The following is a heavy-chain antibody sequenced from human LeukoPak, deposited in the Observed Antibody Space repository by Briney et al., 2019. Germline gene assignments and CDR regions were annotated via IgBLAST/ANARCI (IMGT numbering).Heavy chain of an antibody. Sequence: ASVKVSCKASGYTFTGDYMHWVRQAPGQGLEWMGWINPNSGGTNYAQKFQGRVTMTRDTSISTAYMELSRLRSDDTAVYYCARSIAAAGTRASGDYWGQGTLVTVSS. D-gene: IGHD6-13*01. CDR3: ARSIAAAGTRASGDY. CDR2: INPNSGGT. V-gene: IGHV1-2*02. CDR1: GYTFTGDY. J-gene: IGHJ4*02.